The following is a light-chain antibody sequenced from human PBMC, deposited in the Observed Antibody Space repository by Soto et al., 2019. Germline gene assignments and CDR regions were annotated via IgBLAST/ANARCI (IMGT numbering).Light chain of an antibody. Sequence: AIQMTLSPSSFSASVRDRVTLTFRASQSIRTDLGWYQQKPGKVPKLLIYAASTLQSGVPSRFSGSGSGTDFTLTISSLQPEDFATYYCLLDFRYFWAFGQGTKVDI. CDR1: QSIRTD. J-gene: IGKJ1*01. CDR2: AAS. V-gene: IGKV1-6*01. CDR3: LLDFRYFWA.